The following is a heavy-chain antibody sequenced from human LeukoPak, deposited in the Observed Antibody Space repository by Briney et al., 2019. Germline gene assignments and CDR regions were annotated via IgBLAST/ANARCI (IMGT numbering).Heavy chain of an antibody. J-gene: IGHJ4*02. CDR1: GFTFSNYA. CDR2: LNGGRT. V-gene: IGHV3-23*01. Sequence: GGSLRLSCVASGFTFSNYAMSWVRQAPGRGLEWIAALNGGRTFFQDSVRGRCTISRDNSKSTPCLQLNSLTGDDTAVYYCVKEVPTYGYFDYWGRGTLVTVSS. D-gene: IGHD2-21*01. CDR3: VKEVPTYGYFDY.